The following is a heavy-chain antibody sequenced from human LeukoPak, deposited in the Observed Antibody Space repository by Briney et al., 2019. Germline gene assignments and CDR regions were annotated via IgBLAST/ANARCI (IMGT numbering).Heavy chain of an antibody. V-gene: IGHV3-23*01. Sequence: GSLRLSCAASGFTFSSYAMSWFRQAPGKGLEWVAAISGSGGSTYYADSVKGRFTISRDNSKNTLYLQMNSLRAEDTAVYYCAKDRGYCSSTSCYTVWFDPWGQGTLVTVSS. J-gene: IGHJ5*02. D-gene: IGHD2-2*02. CDR3: AKDRGYCSSTSCYTVWFDP. CDR2: ISGSGGST. CDR1: GFTFSSYA.